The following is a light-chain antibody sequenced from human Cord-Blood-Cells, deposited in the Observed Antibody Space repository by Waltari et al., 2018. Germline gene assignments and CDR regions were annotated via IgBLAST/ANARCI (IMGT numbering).Light chain of an antibody. CDR2: HAS. V-gene: IGLV2-14*03. CDR3: SSYTSSSTWV. J-gene: IGLJ3*02. CDR1: RSDVGGYNY. Sequence: QSALTQPASVSGSPGQSINISCTGTRSDVGGYNYVSWYQQHPGKTPNLVIYHASNRPAGVSNRFSGSKSGNTASLTISGLQAEDEAEYYCSSYTSSSTWVFGGGTKLTVL.